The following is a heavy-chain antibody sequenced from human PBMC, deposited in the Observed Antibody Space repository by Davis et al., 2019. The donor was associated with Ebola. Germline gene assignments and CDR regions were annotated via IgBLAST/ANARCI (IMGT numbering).Heavy chain of an antibody. CDR3: AHRLGRFGEWNFDY. CDR2: IYWDDDK. V-gene: IGHV2-5*02. J-gene: IGHJ4*02. D-gene: IGHD3-10*01. CDR1: GFSLSTSGAG. Sequence: SGPTLVKPTQTLTLTCTFSGFSLSTSGAGVGWIRQPSGKALEWLALIYWDDDKCYRPSLKSRLTITKDTSKNQVVLTMINMDPVDTATYNCAHRLGRFGEWNFDYWGLGTLVTVSS.